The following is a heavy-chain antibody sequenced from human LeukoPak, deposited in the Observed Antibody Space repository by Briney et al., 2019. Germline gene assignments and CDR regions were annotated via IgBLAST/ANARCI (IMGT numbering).Heavy chain of an antibody. Sequence: PSETLSLTCAVYGGSFSGYYWSWIRQPPGKGLEWIGEINHSGSTNYNPSLKSRVTISVDTSKNQFSLKLSSVTAADTAVYYCARRQRVWHIVVVTASNWFDPWGQGTLVTVSS. D-gene: IGHD2-21*02. V-gene: IGHV4-34*01. CDR1: GGSFSGYY. CDR2: INHSGST. CDR3: ARRQRVWHIVVVTASNWFDP. J-gene: IGHJ5*02.